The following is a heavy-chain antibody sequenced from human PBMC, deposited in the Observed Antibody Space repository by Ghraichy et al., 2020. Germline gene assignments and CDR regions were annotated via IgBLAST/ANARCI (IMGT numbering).Heavy chain of an antibody. Sequence: LSLTCAGSGFTFSNYWMNWIRQAPGKGLEWVANIKQDGSKINYVDSVKGRFTISRDNAKDSLYLQMHGLRAEDTAVYYCARAPSAGICDFWGQGTLVTVSS. V-gene: IGHV3-7*01. CDR2: IKQDGSKI. J-gene: IGHJ4*02. CDR1: GFTFSNYW. D-gene: IGHD1-14*01. CDR3: ARAPSAGICDF.